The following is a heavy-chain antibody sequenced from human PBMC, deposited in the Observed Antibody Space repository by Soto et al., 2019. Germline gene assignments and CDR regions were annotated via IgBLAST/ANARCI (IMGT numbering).Heavy chain of an antibody. V-gene: IGHV1-46*01. CDR1: GYTFTSYY. CDR2: INPSGGST. J-gene: IGHJ6*02. D-gene: IGHD3-10*01. Sequence: RASVKVSCKASGYTFTSYYMHWVRQAPGQGLEWMGIINPSGGSTSYAQKFQGRVTMTRDTSTSTVYMELSSLRSEDTAVYYCARAFGEFYYYYYGMDVWGQGTTVTVSS. CDR3: ARAFGEFYYYYYGMDV.